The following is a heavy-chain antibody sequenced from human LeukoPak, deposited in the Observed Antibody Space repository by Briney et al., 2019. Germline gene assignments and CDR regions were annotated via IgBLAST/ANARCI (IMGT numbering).Heavy chain of an antibody. V-gene: IGHV3-23*01. Sequence: GGSLILSCAAPGFTFSSHAMSWVRHAPGKGLEGVSAISGSGGSTYYADSVKGRFTISRDKSKNTLYLQMNSLRAEDTAVYYCAKGLAVAGHFDYWGQGTLVTVSS. D-gene: IGHD6-19*01. CDR1: GFTFSSHA. CDR3: AKGLAVAGHFDY. CDR2: ISGSGGST. J-gene: IGHJ4*02.